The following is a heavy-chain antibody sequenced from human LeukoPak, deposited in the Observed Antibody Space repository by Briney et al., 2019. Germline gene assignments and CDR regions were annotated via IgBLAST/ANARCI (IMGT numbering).Heavy chain of an antibody. CDR1: GYTFTGYY. D-gene: IGHD6-6*01. Sequence: GASVKVSCKASGYTFTGYYMHWVRQAPGQGLEWMGWINPNSGGTNYAQKFQGRVTMTRDTSIGTAYMELSRLRSDDTAVYYCARATYSSSSSMYYFDYWGQGTLVTVSS. CDR2: INPNSGGT. J-gene: IGHJ4*02. V-gene: IGHV1-2*02. CDR3: ARATYSSSSSMYYFDY.